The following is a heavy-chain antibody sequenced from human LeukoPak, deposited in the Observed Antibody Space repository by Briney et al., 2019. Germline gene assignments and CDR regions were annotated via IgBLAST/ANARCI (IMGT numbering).Heavy chain of an antibody. D-gene: IGHD6-19*01. CDR1: GFTVSSNY. J-gene: IGHJ4*02. CDR3: ARGAVAGRFDY. V-gene: IGHV3-53*01. Sequence: PGGSLRLSCAASGFTVSSNYMSWVRQAPGKGLEWVSVIYSGGSTYYADSVKGRITISRDNSKNTLYLQMNSLRAEDTAVYYCARGAVAGRFDYWGQGTLVTVSS. CDR2: IYSGGST.